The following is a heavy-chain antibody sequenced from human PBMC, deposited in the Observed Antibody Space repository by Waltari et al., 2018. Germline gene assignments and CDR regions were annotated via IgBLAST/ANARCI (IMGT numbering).Heavy chain of an antibody. Sequence: QLQLQESGPGLVKPSETLSLTCPVSGCSISSSSYYWGWIRQPPGKGLEWIGSIYYSGSTYYNPSLKSRVTISVDTSKNQFSRKLSSVTAADTAVYYCARGGITMVQGAPYYWGQGTLVTVSS. CDR1: GCSISSSSYY. CDR2: IYYSGST. J-gene: IGHJ4*02. CDR3: ARGGITMVQGAPYY. D-gene: IGHD3-10*01. V-gene: IGHV4-39*07.